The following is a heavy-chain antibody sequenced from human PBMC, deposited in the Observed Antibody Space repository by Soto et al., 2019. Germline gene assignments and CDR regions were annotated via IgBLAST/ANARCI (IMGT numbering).Heavy chain of an antibody. J-gene: IGHJ4*01. V-gene: IGHV4-39*01. Sequence: SETLSLTCTVSGGSISSNNYYWGWIHQPPGKGLEWIGSIYYSGSTYYNPSLKSRLTISLDTPKNQFSLKLNSVTAADTAVYFFGRNDDNYGYYYHYDFDHWAHGTLVTVAS. D-gene: IGHD3-22*01. CDR3: GRNDDNYGYYYHYDFDH. CDR1: GGSISSNNYY. CDR2: IYYSGST.